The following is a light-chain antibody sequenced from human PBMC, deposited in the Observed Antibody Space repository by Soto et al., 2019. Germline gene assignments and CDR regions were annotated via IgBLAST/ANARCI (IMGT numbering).Light chain of an antibody. V-gene: IGLV2-14*01. CDR3: FSFTTDWTHV. J-gene: IGLJ1*01. CDR2: EVS. Sequence: QSALTQPASVSGSPGQSITISCTGSSSDIGAYSYVSWFQQYPGKAPKLIISEVSNRPSGVSNRFSGSKSGTAASLTISGLQTEDEADYFCFSFTTDWTHVFGTGTKVTAL. CDR1: SSDIGAYSY.